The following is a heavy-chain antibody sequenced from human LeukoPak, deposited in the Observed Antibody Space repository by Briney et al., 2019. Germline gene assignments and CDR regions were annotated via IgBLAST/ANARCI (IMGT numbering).Heavy chain of an antibody. D-gene: IGHD2/OR15-2a*01. V-gene: IGHV3-23*01. CDR2: ITGSGDGT. CDR3: ARDIASCSDTTCYDIRFDS. CDR1: GFTFSTYA. J-gene: IGHJ5*01. Sequence: GGSLRLSCAASGFTFSTYAMTWVRQAPGKGLEWVSSITGSGDGTSAADSVKGRFTISRDNSKNTLYLQMNSLRAEDTAVYYCARDIASCSDTTCYDIRFDSWGQGTLVTVSS.